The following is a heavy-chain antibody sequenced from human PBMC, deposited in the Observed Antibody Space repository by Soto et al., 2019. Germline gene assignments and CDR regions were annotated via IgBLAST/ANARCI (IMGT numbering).Heavy chain of an antibody. J-gene: IGHJ6*03. Sequence: PSQTLSLTCAISGDSVSSNSAAWNWIRQSPSRGLEWLGRTYYRSKWYNDYAVSVKSRITISVDTSKNQFSLKLSSVTAADTAVYYCARVGIAARNYYYYYMDVWGKGTTVTVSS. D-gene: IGHD6-6*01. CDR1: GDSVSSNSAA. V-gene: IGHV6-1*01. CDR2: TYYRSKWYN. CDR3: ARVGIAARNYYYYYMDV.